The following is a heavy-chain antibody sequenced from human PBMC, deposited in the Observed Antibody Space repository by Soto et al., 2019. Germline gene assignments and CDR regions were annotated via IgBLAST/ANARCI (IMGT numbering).Heavy chain of an antibody. CDR1: GGSISSGDYY. J-gene: IGHJ3*02. CDR2: IYYSGST. Sequence: PSETLSLTCTVSGGSISSGDYYWSWIRQPPGKGLEWIGYIYYSGSTYYNPSLKSRVTISVDTSKNQFSLKLSPVTAADTAVYYCARGDTAMVIGSFGIWGQGTMVTVSS. CDR3: ARGDTAMVIGSFGI. V-gene: IGHV4-30-4*01. D-gene: IGHD5-18*01.